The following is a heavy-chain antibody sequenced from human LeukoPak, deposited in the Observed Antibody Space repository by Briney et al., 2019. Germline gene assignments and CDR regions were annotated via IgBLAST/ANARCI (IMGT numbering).Heavy chain of an antibody. CDR2: ISAYNGNT. J-gene: IGHJ4*02. V-gene: IGHV1-18*01. Sequence: GASVKVSCKASGYTFISYGINWVRQAPGQGLEWMGWISAYNGNTNYGQKLQGRVTMTTDTSTSTAYMELRSLRSDDTAVYYCARSDPLIAAAGTGFDYWGQGTLVTVSS. D-gene: IGHD6-13*01. CDR1: GYTFISYG. CDR3: ARSDPLIAAAGTGFDY.